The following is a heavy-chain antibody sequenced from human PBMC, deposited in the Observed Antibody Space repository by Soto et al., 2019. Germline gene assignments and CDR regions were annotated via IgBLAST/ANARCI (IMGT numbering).Heavy chain of an antibody. CDR3: ARSYRYAYDY. D-gene: IGHD5-18*01. CDR1: GDSVSSNSVG. CDR2: TYYRSRWYN. J-gene: IGHJ4*02. V-gene: IGHV6-1*01. Sequence: SPTLSLTCAISGDSVSSNSVGWHWIRQSPSRGLEWLGRTYYRSRWYNDYAPSVKSRITIKADTSKNQFSLQLTSVTPEDTAVYSCARSYRYAYDYWGRGTLVTVSS.